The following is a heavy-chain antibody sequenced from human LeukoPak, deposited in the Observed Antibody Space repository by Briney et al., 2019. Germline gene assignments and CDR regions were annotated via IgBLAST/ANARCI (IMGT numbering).Heavy chain of an antibody. CDR3: ARSVPDYTRFDY. Sequence: PGRSLRLSCAASGFTFDDYAMHWVRQAPGKGLEWVSGISWNSGSIGYADSVKGRFTISRDNAKNSLYLQMNSLRAEDTALYYCARSVPDYTRFDYWGQGALVTVSS. D-gene: IGHD4-11*01. J-gene: IGHJ4*02. CDR1: GFTFDDYA. CDR2: ISWNSGSI. V-gene: IGHV3-9*01.